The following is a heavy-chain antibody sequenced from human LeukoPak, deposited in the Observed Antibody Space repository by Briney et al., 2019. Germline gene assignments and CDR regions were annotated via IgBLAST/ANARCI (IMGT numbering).Heavy chain of an antibody. V-gene: IGHV1-69*01. J-gene: IGHJ4*02. CDR2: IIPIFGTA. D-gene: IGHD3-22*01. CDR3: ASSSSGYYYPEGY. CDR1: GGTFSSYA. Sequence: GASVKVSCKASGGTFSSYAISWVRQAPGQGLEWMGGIIPIFGTANYAQKFQGRVTITADESTSTAYMGLSSLRSEDTAVYYCASSSSGYYYPEGYWGQGTLVTVSS.